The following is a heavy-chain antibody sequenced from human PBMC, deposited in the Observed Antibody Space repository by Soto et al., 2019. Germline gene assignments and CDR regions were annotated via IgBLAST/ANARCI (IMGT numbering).Heavy chain of an antibody. Sequence: GGCLRLGCDASGVIFSSSAMNWVRQAAGKGLEWISVISGSGGATYFADAVKGRFTISRDNSKNTRYLQMTSRRAEDTAVYYWAKDTLRVVHPLVFDHWGQGSVVTVSS. V-gene: IGHV3-23*01. D-gene: IGHD3-3*01. CDR3: AKDTLRVVHPLVFDH. J-gene: IGHJ4*02. CDR1: GVIFSSSA. CDR2: ISGSGGAT.